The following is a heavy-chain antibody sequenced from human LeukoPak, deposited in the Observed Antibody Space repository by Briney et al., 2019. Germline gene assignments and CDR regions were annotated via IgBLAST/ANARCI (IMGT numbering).Heavy chain of an antibody. J-gene: IGHJ5*02. CDR3: ARDYYDSSGSSWFDP. CDR1: GFTFSSYG. CDR2: ISSGSSFM. V-gene: IGHV3-21*01. D-gene: IGHD3-22*01. Sequence: GGSLRLSCAASGFTFSSYGIHWVRQAPGKGLEWISSISSGSSFMYYADSVKGRFTISRDNAKNSLYLQMNSLRAKDTALYYCARDYYDSSGSSWFDPWGQGTLVTVSS.